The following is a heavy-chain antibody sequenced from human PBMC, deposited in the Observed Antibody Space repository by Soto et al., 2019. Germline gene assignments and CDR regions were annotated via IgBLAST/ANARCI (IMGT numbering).Heavy chain of an antibody. CDR3: ATYRKFFQI. J-gene: IGHJ3*02. CDR1: GGPISSCGYY. Sequence: SETLSLTCTVSGGPISSCGYYWIWIRQHPGKGLEWIGYIYYSGSTYYNPSLKSRVTISVDRSKNHFFLNLTSVTAADTAVYYCATYRKFFQIWGQGTKVTVSS. CDR2: IYYSGST. V-gene: IGHV4-31*09.